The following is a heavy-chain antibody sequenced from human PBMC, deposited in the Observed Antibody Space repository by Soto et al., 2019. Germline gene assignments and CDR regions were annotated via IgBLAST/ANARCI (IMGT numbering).Heavy chain of an antibody. J-gene: IGHJ5*02. CDR2: ISSSSSYI. Sequence: EVQLVESGGGLVKPGGSLRLSCAASGFTFSSYSMNWVRQAPGKGLEWVSSISSSSSYIYYADSVKGRFTISRDNAKNSLYLQMNSLRAEDTAVYYCARAIVVVPAARGWFDPWGQGTLVTVSS. CDR1: GFTFSSYS. D-gene: IGHD2-2*01. V-gene: IGHV3-21*01. CDR3: ARAIVVVPAARGWFDP.